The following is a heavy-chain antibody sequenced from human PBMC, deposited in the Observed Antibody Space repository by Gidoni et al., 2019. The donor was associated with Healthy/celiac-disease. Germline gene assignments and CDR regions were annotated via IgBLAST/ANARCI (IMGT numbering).Heavy chain of an antibody. J-gene: IGHJ6*02. CDR2: ISAYNGNT. Sequence: QVQLVQSGAEVKKPGASVKVSCKASGYTFTSYGISWGRQAPGQGLEWMGWISAYNGNTNYAQKLQGRVTMTTDTSTSTAYMELRSLRSDDTAVYYCARSGLRLGESPMDYYYYGMDVWGQGTTVTVSS. D-gene: IGHD3-16*01. CDR3: ARSGLRLGESPMDYYYYGMDV. CDR1: GYTFTSYG. V-gene: IGHV1-18*01.